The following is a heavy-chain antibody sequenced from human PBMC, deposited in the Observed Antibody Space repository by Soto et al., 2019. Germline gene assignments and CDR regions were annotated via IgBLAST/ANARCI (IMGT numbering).Heavy chain of an antibody. V-gene: IGHV1-2*04. CDR3: ATALAVAGYAFDI. CDR2: INPNSGGT. Sequence: QVQLVQSGAEVKKPGASVKVSCKASGYTFTGYYMHWVRQAPGQGLEWMGWINPNSGGTNYAQKSQGWVTMTRDTSISTAYMELSRLRSDDTAVYYCATALAVAGYAFDIWGQGTMVTVSS. J-gene: IGHJ3*02. CDR1: GYTFTGYY. D-gene: IGHD6-19*01.